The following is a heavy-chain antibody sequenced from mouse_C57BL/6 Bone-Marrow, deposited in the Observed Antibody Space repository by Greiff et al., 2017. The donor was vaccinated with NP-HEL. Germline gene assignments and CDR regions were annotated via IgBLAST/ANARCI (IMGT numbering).Heavy chain of an antibody. CDR2: ISYDGSN. CDR1: GYSITSGYY. D-gene: IGHD2-5*01. V-gene: IGHV3-6*01. Sequence: VQLKESGPGLVKPSQSLSLTCSVTGYSITSGYYWNWIRQFPGNKLEWMGYISYDGSNNYNPSLKNRISITRDTSKNQFFLKLNSVTTEDTATYYCARGELYSNYGWYFDYWGQGTTLTVSS. J-gene: IGHJ2*01. CDR3: ARGELYSNYGWYFDY.